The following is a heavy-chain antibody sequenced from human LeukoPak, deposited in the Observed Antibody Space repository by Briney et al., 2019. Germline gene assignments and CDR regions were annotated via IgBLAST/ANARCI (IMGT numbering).Heavy chain of an antibody. CDR3: ARDNVHGYCSGGSCYSRAFDI. Sequence: GGSLRLSCAAFGFTVSSNYMSWVRQAPGKGLEWVSVIYSGSSTYYADSVKGRFTISRDNSKNTLYLQMNSLRAEDTAVYYCARDNVHGYCSGGSCYSRAFDIWGQGAMVTVSS. CDR1: GFTVSSNY. J-gene: IGHJ3*02. V-gene: IGHV3-66*01. CDR2: IYSGSST. D-gene: IGHD2-15*01.